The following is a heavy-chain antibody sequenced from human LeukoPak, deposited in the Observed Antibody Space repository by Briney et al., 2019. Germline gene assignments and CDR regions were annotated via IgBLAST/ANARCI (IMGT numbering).Heavy chain of an antibody. Sequence: GGSLRLSCAASGFTFSSYWMHWVRQAPGKGLEWVAFIRYDGSNKYYADSVKGRFTISRDNSKNTLYLQMNSLRAEDTAVYYCAKMDPSYYGSGGYWGQGTLVTVSS. CDR3: AKMDPSYYGSGGY. D-gene: IGHD3-10*01. J-gene: IGHJ4*02. CDR1: GFTFSSYW. V-gene: IGHV3-30*02. CDR2: IRYDGSNK.